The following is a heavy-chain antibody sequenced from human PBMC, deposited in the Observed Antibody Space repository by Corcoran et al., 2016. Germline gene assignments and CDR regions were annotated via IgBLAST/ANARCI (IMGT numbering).Heavy chain of an antibody. J-gene: IGHJ2*01. D-gene: IGHD1-1*01. V-gene: IGHV3-15*07. Sequence: SVSNAWMNWVRQAPGKGLEWVGRIKSKTDGGTTDYAAPVKGRFTISRDDSKNTLYLQMNSLKTEDTAVYYCARGRWQLGPWGRGTLVTVSS. CDR2: IKSKTDGGTT. CDR1: SVSNAW. CDR3: ARGRWQLGP.